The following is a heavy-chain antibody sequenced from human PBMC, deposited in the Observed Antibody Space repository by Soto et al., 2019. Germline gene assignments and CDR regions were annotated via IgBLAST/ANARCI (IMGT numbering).Heavy chain of an antibody. J-gene: IGHJ4*02. D-gene: IGHD3-9*01. CDR1: GDSVSSNSST. CDR3: AKLTGSGGK. CDR2: TYYRSKWSN. Sequence: SQTLSLTCAISGDSVSSNSSTWDCIRQSPSRGLEWLGRTYYRSKWSNDYAVSVKSRITITPDTSKNQFSLQLSSVTPEDTAVYYCAKLTGSGGKWGQGTLVTVSS. V-gene: IGHV6-1*01.